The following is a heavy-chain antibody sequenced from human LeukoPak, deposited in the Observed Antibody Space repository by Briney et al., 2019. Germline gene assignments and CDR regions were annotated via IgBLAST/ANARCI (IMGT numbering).Heavy chain of an antibody. CDR1: GFVFSQYW. CDR2: IEQEGGET. Sequence: GGSLRLSCAASGFVFSQYWMSWVRQTPGRGLELVAYIEQEGGETRHVDSVKGRFTISRDNAKNSLYLQMNSLRAEDTAVYYCATPLDYYDSSGYHQGGDWGQGTLVTVSS. V-gene: IGHV3-7*03. D-gene: IGHD3-22*01. CDR3: ATPLDYYDSSGYHQGGD. J-gene: IGHJ4*02.